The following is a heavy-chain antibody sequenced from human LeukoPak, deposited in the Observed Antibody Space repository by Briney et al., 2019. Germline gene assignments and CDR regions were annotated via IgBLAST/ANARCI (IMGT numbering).Heavy chain of an antibody. CDR1: GFTFSSYA. V-gene: IGHV3-49*04. Sequence: PGGSLRLSCAASGFTFSSYAMSWVRQAPGKGLEWAGFIRSKAYGGTTEYAASVKGRFTISRDDSKSIAYLQMNSLKTEDTAVYYCTRDLKFQYCSSTSCPVGYWGQGTLVTVSS. J-gene: IGHJ4*02. D-gene: IGHD2-2*01. CDR3: TRDLKFQYCSSTSCPVGY. CDR2: IRSKAYGGTT.